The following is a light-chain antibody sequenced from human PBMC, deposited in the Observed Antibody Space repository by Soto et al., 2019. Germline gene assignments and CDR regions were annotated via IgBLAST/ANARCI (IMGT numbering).Light chain of an antibody. Sequence: ESVLTQSPGTLSLSPGERATLSCRASQSVGSNYLAWYQQKPGQAPRLLIYRASSRATGIPDRFSGSGSGTDFTLTISRVEPDDFAVYYCQDHGRSPLTFGGGTKVEIK. CDR2: RAS. V-gene: IGKV3-20*01. CDR3: QDHGRSPLT. J-gene: IGKJ4*01. CDR1: QSVGSNY.